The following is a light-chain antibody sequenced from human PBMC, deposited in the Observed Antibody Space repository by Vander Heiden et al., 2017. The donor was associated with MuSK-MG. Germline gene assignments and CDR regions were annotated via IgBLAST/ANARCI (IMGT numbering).Light chain of an antibody. J-gene: IGKJ4*01. CDR1: ESAYSF. CDR2: DGS. V-gene: IGKV3-11*01. CDR3: QHRSSWPIT. Sequence: DIVLTQSPATLSLSPGERATLSCRASESAYSFLAWYQRKPGQAPRLLIYDGSKRAAGIPARFSGSGSGTDFTLTINSLEPEDSAVYYCQHRSSWPITFGGGTKVEIK.